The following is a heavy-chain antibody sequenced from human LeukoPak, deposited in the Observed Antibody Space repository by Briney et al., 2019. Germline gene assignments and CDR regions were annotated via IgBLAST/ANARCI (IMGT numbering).Heavy chain of an antibody. J-gene: IGHJ4*02. CDR2: VSPPGGGT. V-gene: IGHV3-23*01. CDR1: GFTFSNHG. CDR3: ARDVAWGAFDY. Sequence: GGSLRLSCAASGFTFSNHGMNWVRQAPGKGLEWLSGVSPPGGGTYYADSVKGRFTISRDDSKNTLSLQMNSLRVKDTAVYYCARDVAWGAFDYWGQGTLVTVSS. D-gene: IGHD7-27*01.